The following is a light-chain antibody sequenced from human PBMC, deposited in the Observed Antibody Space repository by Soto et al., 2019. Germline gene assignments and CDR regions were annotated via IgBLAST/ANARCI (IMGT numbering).Light chain of an antibody. Sequence: EIVLTQSPGTLSLSPGERATLSCRASQTVSSSYLAWYQQKPGRAPRLLIFVASIRATGMPDRFSGSESGTVFTLAISGLESEDFSQYCCQQYGSSVQFGGGTKVEIK. CDR2: VAS. CDR1: QTVSSSY. CDR3: QQYGSSVQ. V-gene: IGKV3-20*01. J-gene: IGKJ4*02.